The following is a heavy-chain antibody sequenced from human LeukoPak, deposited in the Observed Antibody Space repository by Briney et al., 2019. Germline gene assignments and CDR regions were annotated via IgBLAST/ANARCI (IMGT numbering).Heavy chain of an antibody. CDR2: ISANDGKI. CDR1: GFVFTSYG. J-gene: IGHJ4*02. Sequence: ASVKVSCKASGFVFTSYGSTWVRQAPGQGLEWMGWISANDGKIHYSERHQGRITMTTDTVTSTAYMELRSLRSDDTAVYYCARELHVERDDYWGQGTLVTVSS. CDR3: ARELHVERDDY. D-gene: IGHD1-1*01. V-gene: IGHV1-18*01.